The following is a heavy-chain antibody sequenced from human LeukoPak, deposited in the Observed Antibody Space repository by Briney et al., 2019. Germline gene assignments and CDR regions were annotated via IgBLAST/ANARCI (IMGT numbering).Heavy chain of an antibody. J-gene: IGHJ6*02. Sequence: ASLKVSCKAPGYTFTGYYMHWGRQAPGQGLVWMGWIYPNSGGTNYAQKFQGRVTMTRDTSISTAYMELSRLRSDDTAVYYCAREPLYDFWSGYSYYYGMDVWGQGTTVTVSS. D-gene: IGHD3-3*01. CDR1: GYTFTGYY. CDR2: IYPNSGGT. V-gene: IGHV1-2*02. CDR3: AREPLYDFWSGYSYYYGMDV.